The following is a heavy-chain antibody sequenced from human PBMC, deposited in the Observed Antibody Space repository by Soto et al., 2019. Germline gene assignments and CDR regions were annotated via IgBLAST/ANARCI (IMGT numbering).Heavy chain of an antibody. CDR2: IWFDGNNK. CDR3: ARDGQQLAPYAMDV. CDR1: GFTFGNNA. V-gene: IGHV3-33*01. D-gene: IGHD6-13*01. Sequence: QVQLVESGGNMVQPGRSLRLSCAASGFTFGNNAMHWVRDAAGKGLEWVAQIWFDGNNKYDTDSVKGRFTISRDNLKNTVYLQSDSLRADDTAVYHCARDGQQLAPYAMDVWGQGTTVIVSS. J-gene: IGHJ6*02.